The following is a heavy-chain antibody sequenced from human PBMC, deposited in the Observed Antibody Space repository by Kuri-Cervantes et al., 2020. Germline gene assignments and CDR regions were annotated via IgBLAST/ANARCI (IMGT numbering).Heavy chain of an antibody. D-gene: IGHD6-25*01. CDR2: ISYDGSNK. V-gene: IGHV3-30*01. CDR3: AKASSSGPGWFDA. Sequence: GESLKISCAASGFTFSSYAMHWVRQAPGKGLEWVAVISYDGSNKYYADSVKGRFTISKDTSKNMLFLQMNSLRAEDTAVYYCAKASSSGPGWFDAWGQGTLVTVSS. J-gene: IGHJ5*02. CDR1: GFTFSSYA.